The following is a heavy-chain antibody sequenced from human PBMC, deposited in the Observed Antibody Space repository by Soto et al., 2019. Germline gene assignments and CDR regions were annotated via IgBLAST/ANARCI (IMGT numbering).Heavy chain of an antibody. J-gene: IGHJ4*02. V-gene: IGHV3-48*01. Sequence: PGGSPRLSCAASGFTFSSYSMNWVRQAQGKGLEWVSYISSSSSTIYYADSVKGRFTISRDNAKNSLYLQMNSLRAEDTAVPDIRGRGSIICFSDSVRARFTTSRDSAITTLFVQTKNLCSLAMALFSCASFWVYYCARLTGYSETFDYWGQGTLVTVSS. CDR3: RGRGSIICFSDSVRARFTTSRDSAITTLFVQTKNLCSLAMALFSCASFWVYYCARLTGYSETFDY. CDR1: GFTFSSYS. CDR2: ISSSSSTI. D-gene: IGHD2-2*01.